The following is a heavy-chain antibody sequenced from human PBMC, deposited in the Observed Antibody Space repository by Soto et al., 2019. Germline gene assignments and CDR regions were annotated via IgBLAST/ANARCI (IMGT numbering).Heavy chain of an antibody. CDR2: ISGSGGDT. V-gene: IGHV3-23*01. D-gene: IGHD2-2*01. J-gene: IGHJ2*01. Sequence: EVQLLESGGGLVQPGGSLRLSCAASGFTFSSYAMKWVRQAPGKGLECLSGISGSGGDTHYADSVKGRFTISRDNFQNTVYLQMIGLRVEDTAVYSCAKEGVVSAGRKYWSFDLWGRGTLVTVSS. CDR1: GFTFSSYA. CDR3: AKEGVVSAGRKYWSFDL.